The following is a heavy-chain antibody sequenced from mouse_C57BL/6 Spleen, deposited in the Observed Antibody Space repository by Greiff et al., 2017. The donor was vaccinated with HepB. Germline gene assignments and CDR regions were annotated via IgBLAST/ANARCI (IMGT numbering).Heavy chain of an antibody. V-gene: IGHV1-69*01. J-gene: IGHJ2*01. CDR3: ARGTTVPHFDC. Sequence: QVQLQQPGAELVMPGASVKLSCKASGYTFTSYWMHWVKQRPGKGLEWIGEIDPSDSYTNYNQKFKGKSTLTVDKSSSTSYMQLSSLTSEDSAVYYCARGTTVPHFDCWGQSTTLTVSS. D-gene: IGHD1-1*01. CDR1: GYTFTSYW. CDR2: IDPSDSYT.